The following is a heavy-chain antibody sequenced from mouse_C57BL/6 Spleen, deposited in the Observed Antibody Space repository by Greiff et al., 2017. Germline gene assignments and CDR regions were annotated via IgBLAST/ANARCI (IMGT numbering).Heavy chain of an antibody. V-gene: IGHV3-6*01. Sequence: EVKLVESGPGLVKPSQSLSLTCSVTGYSITSGYYWNWIRQFPGNKLEWMGYISYDGSNNYNPSLKNRISITRDTSKNQFFLKLNSVTTEDPATYYCARVALYYGSSDAMDYWGQGTSVTVSS. CDR2: ISYDGSN. CDR3: ARVALYYGSSDAMDY. J-gene: IGHJ4*01. CDR1: GYSITSGYY. D-gene: IGHD1-1*01.